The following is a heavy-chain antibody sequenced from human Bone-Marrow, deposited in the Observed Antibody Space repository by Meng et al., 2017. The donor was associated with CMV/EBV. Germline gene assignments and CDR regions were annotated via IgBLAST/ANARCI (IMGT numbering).Heavy chain of an antibody. CDR3: AKGDSSGYLGADP. D-gene: IGHD3-22*01. Sequence: GGSLRLSCAASGFTFSSYWMSWVRQAPGKGLEWVANIKQDGSEKYYVDSVKGRFTISRDNAKNSLYLQMNSLSTEDTALYYCAKGDSSGYLGADPWGQGTLVTVSS. V-gene: IGHV3-7*03. J-gene: IGHJ5*02. CDR1: GFTFSSYW. CDR2: IKQDGSEK.